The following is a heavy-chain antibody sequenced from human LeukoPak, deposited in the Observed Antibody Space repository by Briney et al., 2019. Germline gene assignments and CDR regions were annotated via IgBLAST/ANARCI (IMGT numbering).Heavy chain of an antibody. J-gene: IGHJ4*02. D-gene: IGHD3-22*01. CDR3: ARAYYYDSSGHWPYYFDY. CDR1: GGSISSSSYY. Sequence: SETLSLTCTVSGGSISSSSYYWGWIRQPPGKGLEWIGSIYYSGSTYYNPSLKSRVTISVDTSKNQSSLKLSSVTAADTAVYYCARAYYYDSSGHWPYYFDYWGQGTLVTVSS. V-gene: IGHV4-39*01. CDR2: IYYSGST.